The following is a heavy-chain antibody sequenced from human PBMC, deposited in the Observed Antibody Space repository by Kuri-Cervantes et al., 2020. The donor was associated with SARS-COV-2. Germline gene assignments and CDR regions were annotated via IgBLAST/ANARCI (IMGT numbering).Heavy chain of an antibody. CDR1: GGSISSSSYY. V-gene: IGHV4-61*05. D-gene: IGHD3-22*01. CDR3: ARGLYYYDSSGP. Sequence: GSLRLSCTVSGGSISSSSYYWGWIRQPPGKGLEWIGYIYYSGSTNYNPSLKSRVTISVDTSKNQFSLKLSSVTAADTAVYYCARGLYYYDSSGPWGQGTLVTVSS. J-gene: IGHJ5*02. CDR2: IYYSGST.